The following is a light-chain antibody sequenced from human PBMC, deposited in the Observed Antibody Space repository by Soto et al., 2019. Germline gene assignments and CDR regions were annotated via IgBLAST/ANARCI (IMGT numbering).Light chain of an antibody. Sequence: EIVMTQSPATLSVSPGERATLSCRAGQSVRINLAWYQQKPGQAPRLLIYDASNRATGIPARFSGSGFGTDFTFTISSLEPEDFVVYYCQQCNNWPPTFGQGTRLEIK. J-gene: IGKJ5*01. CDR2: DAS. V-gene: IGKV3-11*01. CDR1: QSVRIN. CDR3: QQCNNWPPT.